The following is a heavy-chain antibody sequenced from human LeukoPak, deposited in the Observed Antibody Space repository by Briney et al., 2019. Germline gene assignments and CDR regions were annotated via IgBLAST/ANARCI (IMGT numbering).Heavy chain of an antibody. Sequence: GGSLRLSCAASGFTFSSYAMTWVRQAPGKGLEWVSGINGNGGSTYYADSVKGLFSASRDNSKNAMYLQMNSLRVEDTAVYYCARYGRGWSPFDYCGQGTLVTVSS. V-gene: IGHV3-23*01. D-gene: IGHD6-19*01. CDR1: GFTFSSYA. J-gene: IGHJ4*02. CDR3: ARYGRGWSPFDY. CDR2: INGNGGST.